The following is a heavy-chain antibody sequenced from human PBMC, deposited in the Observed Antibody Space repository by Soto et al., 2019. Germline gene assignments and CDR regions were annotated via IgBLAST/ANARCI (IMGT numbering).Heavy chain of an antibody. CDR1: GYTFTSYA. J-gene: IGHJ5*02. V-gene: IGHV1-3*01. Sequence: ASVKVSCKASGYTFTSYAMHWVRQAPGQRLELMGWINAGNGNTKYSQKFQGRVTITRDTSASTAYMELSSLRSEDTAVYYCARGYSYGYSVGWFDPWGQGTLVTVSS. D-gene: IGHD5-18*01. CDR2: INAGNGNT. CDR3: ARGYSYGYSVGWFDP.